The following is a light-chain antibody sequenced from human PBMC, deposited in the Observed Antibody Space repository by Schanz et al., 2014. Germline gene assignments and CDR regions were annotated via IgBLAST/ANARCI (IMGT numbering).Light chain of an antibody. Sequence: QSALTQPPSASGSPGQSVTISCTGTSSDVGGYNQVSWYQQHPGKAPKLMIYEVSKRPSGVPDRFSGSKSGNTASLTVSGLQDEDEADYYCSSYAGNKYVFGTGTKLTVL. CDR1: SSDVGGYNQ. V-gene: IGLV2-8*01. CDR2: EVS. CDR3: SSYAGNKYV. J-gene: IGLJ1*01.